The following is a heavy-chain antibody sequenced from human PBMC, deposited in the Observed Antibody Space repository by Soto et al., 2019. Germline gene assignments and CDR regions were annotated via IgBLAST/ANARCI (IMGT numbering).Heavy chain of an antibody. J-gene: IGHJ6*02. V-gene: IGHV5-51*01. Sequence: ASVKVSCKASGDTFSTYTITWVRQMPGKGLEWMGIIYPTDSDTRYSPSFQGQVTISVDKSINTAYLQWSSLKASDTAMYYCARHVDYYYGMDVWGQGTTVSVSS. CDR3: ARHVDYYYGMDV. CDR2: IYPTDSDT. CDR1: GDTFSTYT.